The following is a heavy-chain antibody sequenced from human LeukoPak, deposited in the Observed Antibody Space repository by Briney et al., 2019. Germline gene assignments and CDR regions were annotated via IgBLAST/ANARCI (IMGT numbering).Heavy chain of an antibody. J-gene: IGHJ6*03. CDR3: ARGDYDYYYMDV. V-gene: IGHV4-4*07. CDR1: GDSLKYYY. CDR2: IYISGSS. Sequence: PSETLSLTCHVSGDSLKYYYWNWIRQPAGQALEWLGRIYISGSSTYNPSLKNGVTMSLDTSTNQISVKLTSVTAADTAVYYCARGDYDYYYMDVWGKGTPVTISS.